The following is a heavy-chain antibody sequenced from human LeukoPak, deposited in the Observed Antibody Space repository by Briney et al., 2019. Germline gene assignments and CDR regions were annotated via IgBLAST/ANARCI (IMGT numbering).Heavy chain of an antibody. J-gene: IGHJ5*02. Sequence: SETLSLTCTVSGGSISSGGYYWSWIRQHPGKGLEWIGYIYYSGSTYYNPSHKSRVTISVDTSKNQFSLKLSSVTAADTAVYYCARVAMGYYGSGSYRWFDPWGQGTLVTVSS. CDR3: ARVAMGYYGSGSYRWFDP. CDR2: IYYSGST. V-gene: IGHV4-31*03. D-gene: IGHD3-10*01. CDR1: GGSISSGGYY.